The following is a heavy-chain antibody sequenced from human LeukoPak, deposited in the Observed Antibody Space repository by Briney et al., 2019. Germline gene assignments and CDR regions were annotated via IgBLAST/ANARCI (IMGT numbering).Heavy chain of an antibody. Sequence: SQTLSLTCTVSGGSISSGGYYWSWIRQPPGKGLEYIGYVYSSGSTNYNPSLKSRVTISIDTSKNQFSLRLNSVTAADTAVYYCARGSGIALDYWGQGTLVTVSS. J-gene: IGHJ4*02. CDR2: VYSSGST. CDR1: GGSISSGGYY. V-gene: IGHV4-61*08. D-gene: IGHD2-15*01. CDR3: ARGSGIALDY.